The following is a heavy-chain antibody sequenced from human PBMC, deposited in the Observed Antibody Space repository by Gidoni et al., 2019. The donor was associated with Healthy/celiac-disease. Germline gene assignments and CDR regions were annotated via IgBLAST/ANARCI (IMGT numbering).Heavy chain of an antibody. D-gene: IGHD2-15*01. J-gene: IGHJ3*02. V-gene: IGHV1-69*01. CDR2: IIPIFGTA. CDR3: AKRDIVVVVAAMAAFDI. CDR1: GGTCSSYS. Sequence: QVQLVQSRAEVKTPGSSVKVSCKASGGTCSSYSIRWGRQAPGQELEWMGGIIPIFGTANYAQNFQGRVTITADESTSTAYMELSSLRSEDTAVYYCAKRDIVVVVAAMAAFDIWGQGTMVTVSS.